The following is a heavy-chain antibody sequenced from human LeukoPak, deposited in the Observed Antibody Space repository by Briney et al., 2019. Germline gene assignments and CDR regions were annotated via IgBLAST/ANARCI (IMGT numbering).Heavy chain of an antibody. D-gene: IGHD2-21*01. CDR2: IYYTGAT. J-gene: IGHJ4*02. CDR1: GGSISGHY. Sequence: SETLSLTCTVSGGSISGHYWSWIRQPPGKGLEWVAYIYYTGATNHNPSLKSRVTISVDTSKNQFSLRLSSVTAADTAVYYCARLQGDSTAVYVYWGQGTLVSVSS. V-gene: IGHV4-59*11. CDR3: ARLQGDSTAVYVY.